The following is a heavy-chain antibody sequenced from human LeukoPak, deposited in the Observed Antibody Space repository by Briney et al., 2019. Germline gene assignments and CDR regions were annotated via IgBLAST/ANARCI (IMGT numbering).Heavy chain of an antibody. D-gene: IGHD3-16*01. CDR2: INPNSGGT. CDR3: ARSQIGAYYFDY. CDR1: GYTFTGYY. J-gene: IGHJ4*02. Sequence: GSVKVSCKASGYTFTGYYMHWVRQAPGQGLEWMGWINPNSGGTNYAQKFQGRVTMTRDTSISTAYMELSRLRSDDTAVYYCARSQIGAYYFDYWGQGTLVTVSS. V-gene: IGHV1-2*02.